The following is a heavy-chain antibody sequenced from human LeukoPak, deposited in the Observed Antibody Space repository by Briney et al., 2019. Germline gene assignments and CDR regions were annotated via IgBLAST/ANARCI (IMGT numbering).Heavy chain of an antibody. Sequence: ASVKVSCKVSGDTLTELSMNWVRQAPGKGLEWMGGFDPEDGETIYAQKFQGRVTMTEDTSTDTAYMELSSLRSEDTAVYYCATDRGTMVRGYFDYWGQGTLVTVSS. D-gene: IGHD3-10*01. V-gene: IGHV1-24*01. J-gene: IGHJ4*02. CDR3: ATDRGTMVRGYFDY. CDR1: GDTLTELS. CDR2: FDPEDGET.